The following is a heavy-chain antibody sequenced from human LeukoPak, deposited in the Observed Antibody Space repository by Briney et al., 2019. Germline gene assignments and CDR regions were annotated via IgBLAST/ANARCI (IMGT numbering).Heavy chain of an antibody. V-gene: IGHV3-30*02. CDR1: GFTFSSYG. CDR3: ASAEYYENRGGDVFDM. CDR2: ILYDGSNK. J-gene: IGHJ3*02. D-gene: IGHD3-22*01. Sequence: PGGSLRLSCAASGFTFSSYGMHWVRQAPGKGLEWVAFILYDGSNKYYADSVKGRFTISRDNAKNSLYLQMNSLRAEDTAVYYCASAEYYENRGGDVFDMWGQGTMVTVSS.